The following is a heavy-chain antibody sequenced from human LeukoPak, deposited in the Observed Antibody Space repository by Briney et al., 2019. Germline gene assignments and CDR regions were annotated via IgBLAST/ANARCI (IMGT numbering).Heavy chain of an antibody. CDR1: GGSISSGDYY. CDR3: ARAGVYYYGSSAYYPFDY. CDR2: IYYSGST. J-gene: IGHJ4*02. Sequence: SETLSLTCTVSGGSISSGDYYWSWLRQPPGKGLEWFGYIYYSGSTYYNPSLKSRVTISVDTSKNQFSLKLSSVTAADTAVYYCARAGVYYYGSSAYYPFDYWGQGTLVTVSS. V-gene: IGHV4-30-4*01. D-gene: IGHD3-22*01.